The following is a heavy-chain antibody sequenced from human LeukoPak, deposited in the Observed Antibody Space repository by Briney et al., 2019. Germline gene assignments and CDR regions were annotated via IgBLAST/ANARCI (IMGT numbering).Heavy chain of an antibody. J-gene: IGHJ4*02. CDR1: GGSVSSGSDY. V-gene: IGHV4-61*01. CDR2: ISYSGST. Sequence: PSETLSLTCTVSGGSVSSGSDYWSWIRQPPGKGLEWIGHISYSGSTNYNPSLKSRVTISLDTSKNQLSLKLSSVTTADTAVYYCARGQAALWFGVLWGQGTLVTVSS. D-gene: IGHD3-10*01. CDR3: ARGQAALWFGVL.